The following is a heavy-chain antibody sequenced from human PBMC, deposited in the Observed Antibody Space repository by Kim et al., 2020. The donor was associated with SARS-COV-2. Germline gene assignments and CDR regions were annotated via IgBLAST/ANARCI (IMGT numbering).Heavy chain of an antibody. CDR2: ISWNSGSI. D-gene: IGHD6-6*01. V-gene: IGHV3-9*01. Sequence: GGSLRLSCAASGFTFDDYAMHWVRQAPGKGLEWVSGISWNSGSIGYADSVKGRFTISRDNAKNSLYLQMNSLRAEDTALYYCAKAPSSSAWWVDYWGQGTLVTVSS. J-gene: IGHJ4*02. CDR1: GFTFDDYA. CDR3: AKAPSSSAWWVDY.